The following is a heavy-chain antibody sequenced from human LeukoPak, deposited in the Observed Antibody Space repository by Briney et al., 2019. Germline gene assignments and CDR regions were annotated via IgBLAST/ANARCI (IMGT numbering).Heavy chain of an antibody. J-gene: IGHJ5*02. CDR3: ARDQDIVVVVEAARQRGMGGFDP. Sequence: GASVKVSCKASGYTFTNYDINWVRQATGQGLEWMGWMNPKSGNTGYAQKFQGRVTMTRDTSISAVYMELTSLRSEDTAVYYCARDQDIVVVVEAARQRGMGGFDPWGQGTLVTVSS. D-gene: IGHD2-15*01. V-gene: IGHV1-8*01. CDR2: MNPKSGNT. CDR1: GYTFTNYD.